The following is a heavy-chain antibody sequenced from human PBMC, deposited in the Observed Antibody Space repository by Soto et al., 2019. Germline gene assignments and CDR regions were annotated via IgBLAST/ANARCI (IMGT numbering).Heavy chain of an antibody. J-gene: IGHJ6*02. D-gene: IGHD6-19*01. CDR3: AKDRLGYSSENGMDV. CDR1: GGSFSGYY. V-gene: IGHV4-34*01. CDR2: INHSGST. Sequence: SETLSLTCAVYGGSFSGYYWSWIRQPPGKGLEWIGEINHSGSTNYNPSLKSRVTISVDTSKNQFSLKLSSVTAADTAVYYCAKDRLGYSSENGMDVWGQGTTVTVSS.